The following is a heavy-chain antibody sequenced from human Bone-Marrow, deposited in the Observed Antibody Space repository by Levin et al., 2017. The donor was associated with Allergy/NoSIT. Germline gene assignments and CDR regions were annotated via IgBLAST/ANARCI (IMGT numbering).Heavy chain of an antibody. CDR2: IRAEADGGTT. J-gene: IGHJ4*02. CDR3: TRGFVAD. CDR1: GFTFGNFV. D-gene: IGHD6-6*01. Sequence: PGKSLKISCTTSGFTFGNFVISWVRQAPGKGLEWVGFIRAEADGGTTEYAASVKDRFIISRDDSKSVAYLHMNSLRIDDTAVYYCTRGFVADWGQGTLVTVSS. V-gene: IGHV3-49*04.